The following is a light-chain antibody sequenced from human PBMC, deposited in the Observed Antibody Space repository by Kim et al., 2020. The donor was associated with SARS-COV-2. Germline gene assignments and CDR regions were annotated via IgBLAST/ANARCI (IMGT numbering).Light chain of an antibody. V-gene: IGKV1-39*01. CDR1: QSISSY. Sequence: SVGNRVTGTVRASQSISSYLNGLQEEPGKAPKLLIYAASSLQSGVPSRFSGSGSGTDFTLTISSLQPEDFATYYCQQSYSTPFTFGRGTRLEIK. CDR3: QQSYSTPFT. J-gene: IGKJ5*01. CDR2: AAS.